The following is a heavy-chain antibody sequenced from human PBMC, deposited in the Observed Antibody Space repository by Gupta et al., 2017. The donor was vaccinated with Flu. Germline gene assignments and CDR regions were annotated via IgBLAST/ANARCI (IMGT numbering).Heavy chain of an antibody. CDR2: IKEDGTEE. J-gene: IGHJ4*02. V-gene: IGHV3-7*01. Sequence: EVQLVESGGGLVQPGGSLRLSWAASGFTFRRYWMTWVRQAPGKGLEWVANIKEDGTEENYVDSVKGRFTISRDNAIHSLYLQMHSLRVDDTAVYYCTRDDTSSRPDYWGQGTLVTVSS. CDR3: TRDDTSSRPDY. CDR1: GFTFRRYW.